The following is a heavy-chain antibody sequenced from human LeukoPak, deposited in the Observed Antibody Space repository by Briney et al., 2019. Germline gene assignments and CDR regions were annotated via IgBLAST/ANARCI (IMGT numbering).Heavy chain of an antibody. CDR3: AKDRTWIQLWASFDY. Sequence: PGGSLRLSCAASGFTFSSYGMHWVRQAPGKGLEWVAVISCDGSNKYYADSVKGRFTISRDNSKNTLYLQMNSLRAEDTAVYYCAKDRTWIQLWASFDYWGQGTLVTVSS. D-gene: IGHD5-18*01. V-gene: IGHV3-30*18. J-gene: IGHJ4*02. CDR1: GFTFSSYG. CDR2: ISCDGSNK.